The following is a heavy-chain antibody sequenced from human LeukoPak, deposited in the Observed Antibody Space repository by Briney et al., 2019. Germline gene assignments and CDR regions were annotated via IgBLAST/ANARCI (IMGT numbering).Heavy chain of an antibody. Sequence: SETLSLTCAVSGYSISSGYYWGWIRQPPGKGLEWIGSIYHSGSTYYNPSLKSRVTISVDMSKNQFSLKLSSVTAADTAVYYRARGSTMVRGILDYWGQGTLVTVSS. D-gene: IGHD3-10*01. J-gene: IGHJ4*02. CDR1: GYSISSGYY. V-gene: IGHV4-38-2*01. CDR2: IYHSGST. CDR3: ARGSTMVRGILDY.